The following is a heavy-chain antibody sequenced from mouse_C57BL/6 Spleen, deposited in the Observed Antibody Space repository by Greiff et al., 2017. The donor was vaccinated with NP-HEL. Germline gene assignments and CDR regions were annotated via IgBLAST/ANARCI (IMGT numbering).Heavy chain of an antibody. J-gene: IGHJ2*01. CDR2: ISDGGSYT. CDR3: ARDTGTGYFDY. V-gene: IGHV5-4*01. Sequence: EVQLVESGGGLVKPGGSLKLSCAASGFTFSSYAMSWVRQTPEKRLEWVATISDGGSYTYYPDNVKGRFTISRDNAKNNLYLQMSHLKSEDTAMYYCARDTGTGYFDYWGQGTTLTVSS. D-gene: IGHD4-1*01. CDR1: GFTFSSYA.